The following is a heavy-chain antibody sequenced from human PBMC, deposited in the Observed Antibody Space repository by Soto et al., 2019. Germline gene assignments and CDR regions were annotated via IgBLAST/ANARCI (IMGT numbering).Heavy chain of an antibody. V-gene: IGHV3-23*01. J-gene: IGHJ4*02. CDR3: AKFGCSSTSCYFGDY. D-gene: IGHD2-2*01. CDR2: ISGSGGST. CDR1: GFTFSSYA. Sequence: PGGPLKLSCAASGFTFSSYAMSWVGQAQGKGLEWVSAISGSGGSTYYADSVKGRFTISRDNSKNTLYLQMNSLRAEDTAVYYCAKFGCSSTSCYFGDYWGQGTLVTVSS.